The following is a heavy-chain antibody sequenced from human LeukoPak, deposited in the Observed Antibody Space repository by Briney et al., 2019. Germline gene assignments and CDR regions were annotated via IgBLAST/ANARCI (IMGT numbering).Heavy chain of an antibody. CDR3: ARVQLPYSSGWSHFDY. D-gene: IGHD6-19*01. J-gene: IGHJ4*02. CDR2: INPSGGST. V-gene: IGHV1-46*01. CDR1: GYTFTSYY. Sequence: ASVKVSCKASGYTFTSYYMHWVRQAPGQGLEWMGIINPSGGSTSYAQKSQGRVTMTRDTSTSTVYMELSSLRSEDTAVYYCARVQLPYSSGWSHFDYWGQGTLVTVSS.